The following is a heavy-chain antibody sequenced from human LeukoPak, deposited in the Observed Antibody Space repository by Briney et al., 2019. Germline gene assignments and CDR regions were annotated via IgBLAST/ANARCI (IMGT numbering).Heavy chain of an antibody. CDR3: AREGSGSYTGFDY. Sequence: GASVRVSCKASGYTFTGYNMHWVRQTPGQGLEWMGWINPNSGGTNYAQKFQGRVTMTRDTSISTAYMELSSLRSDDTAVYYCAREGSGSYTGFDYWGQGTLVTVSS. D-gene: IGHD1-26*01. CDR1: GYTFTGYN. J-gene: IGHJ4*02. CDR2: INPNSGGT. V-gene: IGHV1-2*02.